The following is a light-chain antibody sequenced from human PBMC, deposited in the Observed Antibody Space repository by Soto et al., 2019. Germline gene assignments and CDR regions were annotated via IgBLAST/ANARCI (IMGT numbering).Light chain of an antibody. Sequence: QSVLTQPASVSGSPGQSITISCTGTSSDVGGYNYVSWYQQHPGKAPKLMIYDVSTRPSGVSNRFSGSKSGNTASLTISGLQAEDEADYYCSSYTSSSTLVVFGGGTTLTVL. CDR2: DVS. V-gene: IGLV2-14*01. J-gene: IGLJ2*01. CDR1: SSDVGGYNY. CDR3: SSYTSSSTLVV.